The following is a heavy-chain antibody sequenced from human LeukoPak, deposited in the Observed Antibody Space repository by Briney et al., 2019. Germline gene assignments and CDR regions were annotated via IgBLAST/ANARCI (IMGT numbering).Heavy chain of an antibody. D-gene: IGHD1-1*01. J-gene: IGHJ4*02. CDR2: IYYSGST. CDR1: GGSISSYY. CDR3: ARLNWNDEGFDY. V-gene: IGHV4-59*01. Sequence: SETLSLTCTVSGGSISSYYWSWIRQPPGKGLEWIGYIYYSGSTNYNPSLKSRVTISVDTSKNQFSLKLSSVTAADTAVYYCARLNWNDEGFDYWGQGTLVTVSS.